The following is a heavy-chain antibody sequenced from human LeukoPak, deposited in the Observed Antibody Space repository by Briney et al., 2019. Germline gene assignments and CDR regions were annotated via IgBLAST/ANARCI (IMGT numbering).Heavy chain of an antibody. CDR3: AKDKRLWFGELFFTGMDY. CDR2: ISYDGSNK. CDR1: GFTFSSYG. D-gene: IGHD3-10*01. J-gene: IGHJ4*02. V-gene: IGHV3-30*18. Sequence: GGSLRLSCAASGFTFSSYGMHWVRQAPGKGLEWVVVISYDGSNKYYADSVKGRFTISRDNSKNTLYLQMNSLRAEDTAVYYCAKDKRLWFGELFFTGMDYWGQGTLVTVSS.